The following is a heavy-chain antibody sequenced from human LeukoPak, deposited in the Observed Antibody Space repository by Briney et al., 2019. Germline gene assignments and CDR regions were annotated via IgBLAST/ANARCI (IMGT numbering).Heavy chain of an antibody. J-gene: IGHJ4*02. D-gene: IGHD3-22*01. CDR3: ARKERSYYDSSGTFDY. CDR1: GGSISSGGYY. V-gene: IGHV4-31*03. Sequence: SETLFLTCTVSGGSISSGGYYWSWIRQHPGKGLEWIGYIYYSGSTYYNPSLKSRVTISVDTSKNQFSLKLSSVTAADTAVYYCARKERSYYDSSGTFDYWGQGTLVTVSS. CDR2: IYYSGST.